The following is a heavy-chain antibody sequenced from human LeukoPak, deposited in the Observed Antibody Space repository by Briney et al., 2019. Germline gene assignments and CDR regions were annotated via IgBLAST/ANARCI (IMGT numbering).Heavy chain of an antibody. J-gene: IGHJ4*02. CDR2: INPNSGGT. Sequence: ASVKVSCKASGYTFTGYYMHWVRQAPGQGLEWMGWINPNSGGTNYAQKFQGRVTMTRDTSISTAYMELSRLRSDDTAVYYCVGDRIVEGTIVDFDYWGQGTLVTVSS. CDR3: VGDRIVEGTIVDFDY. CDR1: GYTFTGYY. V-gene: IGHV1-2*02. D-gene: IGHD1-26*01.